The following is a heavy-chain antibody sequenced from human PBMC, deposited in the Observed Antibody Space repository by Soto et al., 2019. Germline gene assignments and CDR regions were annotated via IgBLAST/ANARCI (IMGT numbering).Heavy chain of an antibody. D-gene: IGHD5-18*01. J-gene: IGHJ4*02. Sequence: QVQLVESGGGVVQPGRSLRLSCAASGFTFSSYAMHWVRQAPGKGLEWVAVISYDGSNKYYADSVKGRFTISRDNSKNTLYLQMNSLRAEDTAVYYCARDPGQLWFDYWGQGTLVTVSS. CDR3: ARDPGQLWFDY. CDR1: GFTFSSYA. V-gene: IGHV3-30-3*01. CDR2: ISYDGSNK.